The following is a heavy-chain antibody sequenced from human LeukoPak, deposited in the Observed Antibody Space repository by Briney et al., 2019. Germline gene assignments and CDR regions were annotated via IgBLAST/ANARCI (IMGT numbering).Heavy chain of an antibody. CDR3: AREYSSSVGTLDY. V-gene: IGHV4-59*11. CDR1: GGSISSHY. D-gene: IGHD6-6*01. CDR2: IYYSGST. Sequence: SETLSLTCTVSGGSISSHYWSWIRQPPGKGLEWIGYIYYSGSTNYNPSLKSRVTISVDTSKNQFSLKLSSVTAADTAVYYCAREYSSSVGTLDYWGQGTLVPVSS. J-gene: IGHJ4*02.